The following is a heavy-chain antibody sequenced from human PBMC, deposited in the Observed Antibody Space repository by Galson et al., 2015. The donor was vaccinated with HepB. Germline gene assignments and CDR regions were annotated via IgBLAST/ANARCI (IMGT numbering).Heavy chain of an antibody. CDR1: GYTFTSYD. CDR2: MNPNSGNT. CDR3: ARCGSSSSYYYYYGSMDV. J-gene: IGHJ6*02. Sequence: SVKVSCKASGYTFTSYDINWVRQATGQGLEWMGWMNPNSGNTGYAQKFQGRATMTRNTSISTAYMELSSLRSEDTAVYYCARCGSSSSYYYYYGSMDVWGQGTTVTVSS. D-gene: IGHD6-6*01. V-gene: IGHV1-8*01.